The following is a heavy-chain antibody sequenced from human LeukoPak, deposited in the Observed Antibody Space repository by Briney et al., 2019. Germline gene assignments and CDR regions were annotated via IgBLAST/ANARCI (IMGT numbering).Heavy chain of an antibody. J-gene: IGHJ3*02. CDR2: IYSDGSFT. CDR1: GFTFSTSW. V-gene: IGHV3-74*01. CDR3: ARGQPGHAFDI. Sequence: GGSLILSCAASGFTFSTSWMHWVRQGPGKGLVWVSRIYSDGSFTSYADSVKGRFTISRDNAKSTVYLQMNSLRAEDTAVYYCARGQPGHAFDIWGQGTMVTVSS. D-gene: IGHD2-2*01.